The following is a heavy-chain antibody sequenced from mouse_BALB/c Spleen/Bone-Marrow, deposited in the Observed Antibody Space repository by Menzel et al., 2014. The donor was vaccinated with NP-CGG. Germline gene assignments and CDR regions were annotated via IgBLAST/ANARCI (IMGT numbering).Heavy chain of an antibody. CDR1: GFSLTGYG. CDR2: IWGDGST. Sequence: VKLLESGPGLVAPSQSLSITCTVSGFSLTGYGVNRVRQPPGKGLEWLGMIWGDGSTDYNSALKSRLSISKDNSKSQVFLKMNSLQTDDTARYYCARDLGGYAMDYWGQGTSVTVSS. CDR3: ARDLGGYAMDY. J-gene: IGHJ4*01. V-gene: IGHV2-6-7*01. D-gene: IGHD4-1*01.